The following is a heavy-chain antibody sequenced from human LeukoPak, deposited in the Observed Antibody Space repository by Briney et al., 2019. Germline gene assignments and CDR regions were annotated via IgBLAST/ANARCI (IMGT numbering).Heavy chain of an antibody. D-gene: IGHD1-26*01. CDR3: ARSWELPWDDY. CDR1: GFTVSSNY. CDR2: IYSGGST. V-gene: IGHV3-53*05. J-gene: IGHJ4*02. Sequence: GGSLRLSCAASGFTVSSNYMSWVRQAPGKGLEWVSVIYSGGSTYYADSVKGRFTISRDNSKNTLYLQMNSLRSEDTAVYYCARSWELPWDDYWGQGTLVTVSS.